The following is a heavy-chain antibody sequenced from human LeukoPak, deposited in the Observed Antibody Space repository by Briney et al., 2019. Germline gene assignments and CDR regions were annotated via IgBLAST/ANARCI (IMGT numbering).Heavy chain of an antibody. D-gene: IGHD6-6*01. CDR1: GFTSSSYG. Sequence: GGSLRLSCAASGFTSSSYGMHWVRQAPGKGLEWVAVISYDGSNKYYADSVKGRFTISRDNSKNTLYLQMNSLRAEDTAVYYCAKKAIAARHYFDYWGQGTLVTVSS. CDR2: ISYDGSNK. J-gene: IGHJ4*02. V-gene: IGHV3-30*18. CDR3: AKKAIAARHYFDY.